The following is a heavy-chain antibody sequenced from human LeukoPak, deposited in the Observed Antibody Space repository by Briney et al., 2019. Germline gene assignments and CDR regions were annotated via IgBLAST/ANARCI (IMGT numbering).Heavy chain of an antibody. D-gene: IGHD3-10*01. V-gene: IGHV3-23*01. Sequence: GGSLRLSCAASGFTFSSYAMSWVRQAPGKGLEWVSTISGSGGSTYYADSVKGRFTISRDNSKNTLYLQMNSLRAEDTAVYYCAKNSYYYGSGSAHNLFDPWGQGTLVTVSS. J-gene: IGHJ5*02. CDR2: ISGSGGST. CDR1: GFTFSSYA. CDR3: AKNSYYYGSGSAHNLFDP.